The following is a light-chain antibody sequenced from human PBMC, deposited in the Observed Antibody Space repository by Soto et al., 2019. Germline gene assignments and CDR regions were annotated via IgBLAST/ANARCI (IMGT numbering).Light chain of an antibody. CDR2: GAS. J-gene: IGKJ3*01. Sequence: EIVLTQSPGTLSLSPGERATLSCRASQSVSSSYLAWYQQKPGQAPRLLIYGASSRATGIPDRFSGSGSGTDFTLTISRLEPEDFAVYYGQQYGSSLGTFGPGTTVDIK. CDR1: QSVSSSY. CDR3: QQYGSSLGT. V-gene: IGKV3-20*01.